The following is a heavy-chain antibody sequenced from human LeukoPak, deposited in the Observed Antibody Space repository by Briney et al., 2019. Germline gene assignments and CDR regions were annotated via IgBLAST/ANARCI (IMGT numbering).Heavy chain of an antibody. CDR3: AKDPGYCSGGSCYPYFDY. V-gene: IGHV3-23*01. D-gene: IGHD2-15*01. Sequence: GGSLRLSCAASGFTFSSYAMSWVRQAPGKGLEWVSAISGSGGSTYYADSVKGRFTISRDNSKNTLYLQMNSLRAEETGVHYCAKDPGYCSGGSCYPYFDYWGQGTLVTVSS. CDR1: GFTFSSYA. J-gene: IGHJ4*02. CDR2: ISGSGGST.